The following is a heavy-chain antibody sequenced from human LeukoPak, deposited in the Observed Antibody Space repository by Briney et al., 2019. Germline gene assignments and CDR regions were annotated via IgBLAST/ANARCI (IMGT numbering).Heavy chain of an antibody. J-gene: IGHJ4*02. CDR3: VKDQRHY. CDR1: GFSFRSYV. Sequence: PGGSLKLSCLASGFSFRSYVMHWVRRAPGKGLEYVSAITSNGDTTFYTDSVKGRFTISRDNSQNTLFLQMSGLRAEDTAVYYCVKDQRHYWGQGTLVTVSS. V-gene: IGHV3-64D*06. D-gene: IGHD6-25*01. CDR2: ITSNGDTT.